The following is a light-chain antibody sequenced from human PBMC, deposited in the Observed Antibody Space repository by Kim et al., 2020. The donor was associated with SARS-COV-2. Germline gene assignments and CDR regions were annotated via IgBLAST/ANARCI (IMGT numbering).Light chain of an antibody. V-gene: IGLV2-14*03. J-gene: IGLJ1*01. CDR3: SSYTSSSTVYV. Sequence: QSITISCTGTSSDVGGYKYVSWYQQHPGKAPKLMIYDVTNRPAGVSNRFSGSKSGNTASLTISGLQAEDEADYYCSSYTSSSTVYVFGTGTKVTVL. CDR1: SSDVGGYKY. CDR2: DVT.